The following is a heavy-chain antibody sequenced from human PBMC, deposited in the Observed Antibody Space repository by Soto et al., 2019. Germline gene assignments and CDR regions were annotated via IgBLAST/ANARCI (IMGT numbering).Heavy chain of an antibody. Sequence: SETLSLTCTVSGGSISSYYWSWIRQPPGKGLEWIGYIYYSGSTNYNPSLKSRVTISVDTSKNQFSLKLSSVIAADTAVYYCASSIAARHFDYWGQGTLVTVSS. CDR2: IYYSGST. J-gene: IGHJ4*02. D-gene: IGHD6-6*01. CDR3: ASSIAARHFDY. V-gene: IGHV4-59*08. CDR1: GGSISSYY.